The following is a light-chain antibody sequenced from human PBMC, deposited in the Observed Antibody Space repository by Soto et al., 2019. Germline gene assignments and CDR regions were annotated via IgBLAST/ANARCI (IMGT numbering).Light chain of an antibody. CDR1: SSDVGSYNY. Sequence: QSVLTQPASVSGSPGQSITISCTGTSSDVGSYNYVSWYQHHPGKAPKLMIYEVSNRPSGVSYRFSGSKSGSTASLTIAGRQAAEEADYFCSSYTTSNTLVFGGRTKLTVL. V-gene: IGLV2-14*01. CDR2: EVS. J-gene: IGLJ3*02. CDR3: SSYTTSNTLV.